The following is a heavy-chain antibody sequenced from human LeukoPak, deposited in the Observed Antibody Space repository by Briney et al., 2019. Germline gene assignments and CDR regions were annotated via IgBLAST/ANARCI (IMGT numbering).Heavy chain of an antibody. CDR2: ISSSSSYI. D-gene: IGHD6-13*01. J-gene: IGHJ4*02. V-gene: IGHV3-21*01. CDR1: GFTFSSYS. Sequence: PGGSPRLSCAASGFTFSSYSMNWVRQAPGKGLEWVSSISSSSSYIYYADSVKGRFTISRDNAKNSLYLQMNSLRAEDTAVYYCARDQTSSSWYGDYWGQGTLVTVSS. CDR3: ARDQTSSSWYGDY.